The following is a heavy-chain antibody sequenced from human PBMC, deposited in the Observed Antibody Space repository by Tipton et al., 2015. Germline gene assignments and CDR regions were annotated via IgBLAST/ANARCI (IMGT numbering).Heavy chain of an antibody. Sequence: SLRLSCAASGFTFSTYVMTWVRQAPGKGLEWVSSISGGAGSTYYADSVKGRFTISRDNSNNTVYPQLNGLRAADTAVYYCAKGGYCRSTNCATSSIAGRRSAHYYYSYGMDVWGQGTTVTVSS. CDR3: AKGGYCRSTNCATSSIAGRRSAHYYYSYGMDV. J-gene: IGHJ6*02. CDR2: ISGGAGST. D-gene: IGHD2-2*01. CDR1: GFTFSTYV. V-gene: IGHV3-23*01.